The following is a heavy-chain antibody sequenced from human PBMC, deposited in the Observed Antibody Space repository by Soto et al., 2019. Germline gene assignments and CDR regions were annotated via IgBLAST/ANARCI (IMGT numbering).Heavy chain of an antibody. Sequence: PSETLSLTCTVSGGSISSGDYYWSWIRQPPGKGLEWIGYIYYSGSTYYNPSLKSRVTISVDTSKNQFSLKLSSVTAADTAVYYCAGVGSGSYYNYYYGMDVWGQGTTVTVSS. CDR2: IYYSGST. J-gene: IGHJ6*02. CDR1: GGSISSGDYY. D-gene: IGHD3-10*01. CDR3: AGVGSGSYYNYYYGMDV. V-gene: IGHV4-30-4*01.